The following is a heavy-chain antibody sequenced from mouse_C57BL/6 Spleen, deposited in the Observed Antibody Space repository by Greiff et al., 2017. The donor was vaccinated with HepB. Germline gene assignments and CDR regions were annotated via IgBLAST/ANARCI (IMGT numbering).Heavy chain of an antibody. J-gene: IGHJ4*01. CDR3: AKKRFYGSSYNDAMDY. V-gene: IGHV2-5*01. CDR1: GFSLTSYG. D-gene: IGHD1-1*01. Sequence: QVQLKESGPGLVQPSQSLSITCTVSGFSLTSYGVHWVRQSPGKGLEWLGVIWRGGSTDYNAAFMSRLSITKDNSKSQVFFKMNSLQADDTAIYYCAKKRFYGSSYNDAMDYWGQGTSVTVSS. CDR2: IWRGGST.